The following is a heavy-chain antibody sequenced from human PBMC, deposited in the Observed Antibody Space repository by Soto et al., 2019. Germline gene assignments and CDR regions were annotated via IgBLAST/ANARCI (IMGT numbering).Heavy chain of an antibody. Sequence: GGSLRLSCAASGFTFSSYSTNWVRQAPGKGLEWVSSISSSSSYIYYADSVKGRFTISRDNAKNSLYLQMNSLRAEDTAVYYCARDEGLWTAYYYYGMDVWGQGTTVTVSS. D-gene: IGHD5-18*01. J-gene: IGHJ6*02. CDR2: ISSSSSYI. V-gene: IGHV3-21*01. CDR1: GFTFSSYS. CDR3: ARDEGLWTAYYYYGMDV.